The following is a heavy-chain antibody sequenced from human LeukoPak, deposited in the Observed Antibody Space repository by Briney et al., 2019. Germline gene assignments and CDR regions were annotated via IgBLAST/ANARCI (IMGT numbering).Heavy chain of an antibody. CDR2: INWNGGST. Sequence: PGGSLRLSCAASGFTFDDYGMSWVRQAPGKGLEWVSGINWNGGSTGYADSVKGRFTISRDNAKNSLYLQMNSLRAEDTAVYYCVKDPGYDILTGYYFDWGQGTLVTVSS. D-gene: IGHD3-9*01. V-gene: IGHV3-20*04. J-gene: IGHJ4*02. CDR1: GFTFDDYG. CDR3: VKDPGYDILTGYYFD.